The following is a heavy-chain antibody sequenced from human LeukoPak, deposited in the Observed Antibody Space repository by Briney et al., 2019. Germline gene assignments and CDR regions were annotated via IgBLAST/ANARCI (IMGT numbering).Heavy chain of an antibody. CDR2: NIPIFGTT. D-gene: IGHD1-26*01. Sequence: SVKVSCKASGGTFSSYAISWVRQAPGQGLEWMGGNIPIFGTTNYAQKFQGRVTITADESTSTAYMELSSLRSEDTAVYYCARDLQVGSGDYWGQGTLVTVSS. CDR1: GGTFSSYA. J-gene: IGHJ4*02. CDR3: ARDLQVGSGDY. V-gene: IGHV1-69*13.